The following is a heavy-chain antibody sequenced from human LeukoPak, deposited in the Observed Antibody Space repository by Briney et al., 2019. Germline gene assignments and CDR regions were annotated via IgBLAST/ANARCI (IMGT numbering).Heavy chain of an antibody. CDR3: ARSTGLWFGTNYFDY. J-gene: IGHJ4*02. D-gene: IGHD3-10*01. V-gene: IGHV4-59*12. CDR1: GGSISSYY. Sequence: SETLSLTCTVSGGSISSYYWNWIRQPPGKGLEWFGYIYDSGTTNYNPSLKSRVTISVDTSKNQFSLKLSSVTAADTAVYYCARSTGLWFGTNYFDYWGQGTLVTVSS. CDR2: IYDSGTT.